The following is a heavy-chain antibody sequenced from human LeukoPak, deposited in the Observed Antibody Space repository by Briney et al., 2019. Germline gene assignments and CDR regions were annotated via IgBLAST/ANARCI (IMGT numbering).Heavy chain of an antibody. V-gene: IGHV4-39*07. Sequence: SETLSLTCTVSGGSISSSSYYWGWIRQPPGKGLEWIGSIYYSGSTYYNPSLKSRVTISVDTSKNQFSLKLSSVTAADTAVYYCASQNYDSSGYRLWGQGTLVTVSS. CDR3: ASQNYDSSGYRL. CDR1: GGSISSSSYY. CDR2: IYYSGST. J-gene: IGHJ4*02. D-gene: IGHD3-22*01.